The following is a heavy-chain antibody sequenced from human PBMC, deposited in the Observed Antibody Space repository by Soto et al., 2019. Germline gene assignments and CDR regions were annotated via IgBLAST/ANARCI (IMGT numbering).Heavy chain of an antibody. D-gene: IGHD3-22*01. V-gene: IGHV3-30-3*01. Sequence: GVSLRLSCAASGFSFSDYYMNWVRQAPGKGLEWVAVISYDGSNKYYADSVKGRFTISRDSSKNALYLQMNSLRAEDTAVYYCAREGYYYDSSGYSYYYGMDVWGQGTTVTVSS. CDR2: ISYDGSNK. J-gene: IGHJ6*02. CDR3: AREGYYYDSSGYSYYYGMDV. CDR1: GFSFSDYY.